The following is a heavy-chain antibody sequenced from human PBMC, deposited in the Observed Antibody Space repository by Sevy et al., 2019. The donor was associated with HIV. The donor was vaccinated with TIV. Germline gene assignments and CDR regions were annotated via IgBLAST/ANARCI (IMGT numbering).Heavy chain of an antibody. CDR1: GGSISAYH. J-gene: IGHJ5*02. D-gene: IGHD5-12*01. CDR2: IHYTGST. Sequence: GSLRLSCTVSGGSISAYHWSWIRQPPGKGLEWIGYIHYTGSTKYNPSLESRVTISVDTSKNQFSLKLSSVTAADTAVYYCARAPPVRSGDDSLNWFAPWGQGTLVNVSS. CDR3: ARAPPVRSGDDSLNWFAP. V-gene: IGHV4-59*01.